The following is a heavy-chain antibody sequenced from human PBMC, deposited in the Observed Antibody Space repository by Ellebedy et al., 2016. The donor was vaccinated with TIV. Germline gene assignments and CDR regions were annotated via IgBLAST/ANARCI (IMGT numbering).Heavy chain of an antibody. CDR1: GGSISSSNW. J-gene: IGHJ5*02. CDR3: ARGGPYCSSTSCYAWFNP. V-gene: IGHV4-4*02. D-gene: IGHD2-2*01. Sequence: SETLSLXXAVSGGSISSSNWWSWVRQPPGKGLEWIGEIYHSGSTNYNPSLKSRVTISVDKSKNQFSLKLSSVTAADTAVYYCARGGPYCSSTSCYAWFNPWGQGTLVTVSS. CDR2: IYHSGST.